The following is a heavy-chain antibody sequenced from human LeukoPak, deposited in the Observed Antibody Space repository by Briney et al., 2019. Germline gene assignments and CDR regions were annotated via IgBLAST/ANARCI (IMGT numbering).Heavy chain of an antibody. CDR3: AREQISWNYDILTGYSNYYFDY. D-gene: IGHD3-9*01. CDR2: IKQGGSEI. CDR1: GFTFSSYW. Sequence: GGSLRLSCAASGFTFSSYWMSWVRQAPGKGLEWVANIKQGGSEIYYVDSVKGRFTISRDNAKNSLYLKMNSLRAEDTAVYYCAREQISWNYDILTGYSNYYFDYWGQGTLVTVSS. J-gene: IGHJ4*02. V-gene: IGHV3-7*01.